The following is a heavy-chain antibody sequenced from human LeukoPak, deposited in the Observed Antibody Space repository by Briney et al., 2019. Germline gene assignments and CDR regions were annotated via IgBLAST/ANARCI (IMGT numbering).Heavy chain of an antibody. J-gene: IGHJ4*02. CDR1: GGSISSSSYY. CDR3: ARVGFGNTPHPIDY. CDR2: IYYTGST. Sequence: PSETLSLTCTVSGGSISSSSYYWSWIRQPPGKGLEWIGYIYYTGSTNYNPSLRSRVTISVDTSKNQFSLELSSVTAADTAVYYCARVGFGNTPHPIDYWGQGTLVTVSS. D-gene: IGHD4-23*01. V-gene: IGHV4-61*01.